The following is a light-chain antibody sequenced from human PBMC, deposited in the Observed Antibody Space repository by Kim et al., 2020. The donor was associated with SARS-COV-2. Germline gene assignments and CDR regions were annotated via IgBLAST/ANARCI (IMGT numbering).Light chain of an antibody. CDR3: QQTYSIPT. J-gene: IGKJ1*01. CDR2: GAS. V-gene: IGKV1-39*01. CDR1: QTVGSH. Sequence: DIQMTQSPLSLSASVGDTVTITCRVSQTVGSHLNWFQQKPGKVPKLLIFGASNLQRGAPSRFSASGSGTDFTLTISSLQPEDFVTYFCQQTYSIPTFGPGTKVDIK.